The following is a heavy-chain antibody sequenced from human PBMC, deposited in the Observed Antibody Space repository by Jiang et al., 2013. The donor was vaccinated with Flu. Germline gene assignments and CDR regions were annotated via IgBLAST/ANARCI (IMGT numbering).Heavy chain of an antibody. J-gene: IGHJ2*01. CDR1: GFSLSTSGMC. D-gene: IGHD5-24*01. Sequence: KPTQTLTLTCIFSGFSLSTSGMCVSWIRQPPGKALEWLARIDWDDDEYYSPSLKSRLTITKDTSKNQVVLTMTNMDPVDTATYYCAHRHGTQMATITGWYFDLWGRGTLVTVSS. V-gene: IGHV2-70*12. CDR2: IDWDDDE. CDR3: AHRHGTQMATITGWYFDL.